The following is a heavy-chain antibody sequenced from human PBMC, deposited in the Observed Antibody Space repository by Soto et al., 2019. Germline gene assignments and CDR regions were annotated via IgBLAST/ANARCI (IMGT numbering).Heavy chain of an antibody. J-gene: IGHJ6*02. CDR2: IHYSGST. Sequence: SETLSLTCTVSGGSISSYYWSWIRQPPGKGLEWIGYIHYSGSTYYNPSLKSRVTISVDTSKNQFSLKLSSVTAADTAVYYCARTLGYYDSSGYYHVWGQGTTVTVSS. CDR1: GGSISSYY. CDR3: ARTLGYYDSSGYYHV. V-gene: IGHV4-59*04. D-gene: IGHD3-22*01.